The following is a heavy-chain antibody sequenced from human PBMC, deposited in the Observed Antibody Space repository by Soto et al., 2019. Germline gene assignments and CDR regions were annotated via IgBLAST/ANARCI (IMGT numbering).Heavy chain of an antibody. J-gene: IGHJ4*02. CDR3: ARGFSTGKGSPPGF. D-gene: IGHD2-8*02. V-gene: IGHV3-23*01. CDR1: GFTFSSFA. Sequence: PCRCLRLSCAASGFTFSSFAVSVVRQAPGKGLDWVSAISGSGGSTYSSDSVKGRFTISRDNSKNTLYLQMSSQRAKDTAVYYCARGFSTGKGSPPGFWGQGSLGAV. CDR2: ISGSGGST.